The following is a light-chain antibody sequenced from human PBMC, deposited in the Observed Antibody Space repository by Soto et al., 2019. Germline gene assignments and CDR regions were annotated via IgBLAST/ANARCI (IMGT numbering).Light chain of an antibody. J-gene: IGKJ4*01. CDR1: QNIKTY. V-gene: IGKV1-39*01. CDR2: DAS. CDR3: QQSYSTPPT. Sequence: DIRTTQSPSSLSASVGDRVTITCRASQNIKTYLNWYQHKLGEAPKLLIYDASNLQGGVPSRFSGSGSGTDFTLTISSLQPEDFATYYCQQSYSTPPTFGGGTKVEIK.